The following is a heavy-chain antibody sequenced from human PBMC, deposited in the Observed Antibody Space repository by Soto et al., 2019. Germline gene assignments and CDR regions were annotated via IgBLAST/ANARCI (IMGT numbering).Heavy chain of an antibody. Sequence: SETLSLTCAVSCYSISSGYYWGWIRQPPGKGLEWIGSIYHSGSTYYNPSLKSRVTISVDTSKNQFSLKLSSVTAADTAVYYCAREVVGATIEAFDIWGQGTMVTVS. D-gene: IGHD1-26*01. V-gene: IGHV4-38-2*02. J-gene: IGHJ3*02. CDR1: CYSISSGYY. CDR3: AREVVGATIEAFDI. CDR2: IYHSGST.